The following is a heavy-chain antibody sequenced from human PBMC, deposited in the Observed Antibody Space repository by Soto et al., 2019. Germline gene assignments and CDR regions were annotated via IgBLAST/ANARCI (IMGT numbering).Heavy chain of an antibody. J-gene: IGHJ4*02. CDR2: ISAYNGNT. Sequence: QVQLVQSGAEVKKPGASVKVSCKASSYTFASYAISWMRQAPGQGLEWMGWISAYNGNTNYAQKLQGRATMTTDTSTSTAYRELRSLRSDDTAVYYCASDPPPPDYWGQGTLVTVSS. CDR1: SYTFASYA. V-gene: IGHV1-18*01. CDR3: ASDPPPPDY.